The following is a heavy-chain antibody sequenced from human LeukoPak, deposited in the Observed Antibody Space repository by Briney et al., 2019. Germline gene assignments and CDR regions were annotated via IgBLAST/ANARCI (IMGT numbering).Heavy chain of an antibody. J-gene: IGHJ5*02. CDR2: ISSNGGST. Sequence: EPGGSLRLSCSGSGFTFSSYVMHWVRQAPGKGLEYVSAISSNGGSTYYADSVKGRFTISRDNSKNTLYLQMNSLRFEDTAVYYCARDQPGTYTLSSTWGQGTLVTVSS. V-gene: IGHV3-64*04. CDR1: GFTFSSYV. CDR3: ARDQPGTYTLSST. D-gene: IGHD6-19*01.